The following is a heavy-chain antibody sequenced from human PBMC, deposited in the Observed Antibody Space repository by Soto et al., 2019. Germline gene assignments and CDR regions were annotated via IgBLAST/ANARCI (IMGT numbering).Heavy chain of an antibody. CDR2: IYYSGST. J-gene: IGHJ4*02. CDR3: ARRPNYGDYGDDY. Sequence: SETLSLTCTVSGGSISSSSYYWGWIRQPPGKGLEWIGSIYYSGSTYYNPSLKSRVTISVDTSKNQFSLKPSSVTAADTAVYYCARRPNYGDYGDDYWGQGTLVTVSS. V-gene: IGHV4-39*01. CDR1: GGSISSSSYY. D-gene: IGHD4-17*01.